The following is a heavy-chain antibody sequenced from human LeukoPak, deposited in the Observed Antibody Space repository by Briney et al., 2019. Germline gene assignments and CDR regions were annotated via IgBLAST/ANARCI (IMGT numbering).Heavy chain of an antibody. J-gene: IGHJ4*02. CDR2: INPNSGGT. CDR1: GYTFTGYY. V-gene: IGHV1-2*02. CDR3: ARDRGTWNDDGFDY. D-gene: IGHD1-1*01. Sequence: ASVKVSCKASGYTFTGYYMHWVRQAPGQGLEGMGWINPNSGGTNYAQKFQGRVTMTRDTSISTAYMELSRLRSDDTAVYYCARDRGTWNDDGFDYWGQGTLVTVSS.